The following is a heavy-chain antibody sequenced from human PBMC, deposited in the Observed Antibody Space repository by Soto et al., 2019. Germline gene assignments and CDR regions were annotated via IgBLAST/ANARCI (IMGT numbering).Heavy chain of an antibody. CDR1: GFSLSTSGVG. V-gene: IGHV2-5*02. CDR3: AQGIIGSGTRFDY. Sequence: QITLKESGPTLVKPTQTLTLTCTFSGFSLSTSGVGVGWIRQPPGKALEWLALIYWDDDRRYRASLKSRLPITKDTSKTQVVLTVTNMAPVDTATYYCAQGIIGSGTRFDYWGQGTLVTVSS. J-gene: IGHJ4*02. CDR2: IYWDDDR. D-gene: IGHD3-10*01.